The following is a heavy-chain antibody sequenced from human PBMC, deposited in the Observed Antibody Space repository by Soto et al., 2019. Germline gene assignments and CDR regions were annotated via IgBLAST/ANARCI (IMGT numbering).Heavy chain of an antibody. J-gene: IGHJ4*02. Sequence: EVKLVESGGGLVKTGGSLRLSCAASDFSFTDSWMNWVRQSPGRGLEWVVRLKPRTDGGAIDYAAAVKGRFTISRDESANTVYLKINRLTVDDTAVYSCVTDLRGYYATSAHYYLSHWGQGTLVTVSS. CDR1: DFSFTDSW. CDR2: LKPRTDGGAI. D-gene: IGHD3-22*01. V-gene: IGHV3-15*07. CDR3: VTDLRGYYATSAHYYLSH.